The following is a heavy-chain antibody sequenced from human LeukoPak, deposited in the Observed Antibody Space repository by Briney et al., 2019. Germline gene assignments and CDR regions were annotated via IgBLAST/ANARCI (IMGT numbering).Heavy chain of an antibody. CDR1: GFTFSDYY. CDR3: ARSIPYGTTWYGRSDY. Sequence: GGSLRLSCAASGFTFSDYYMSWIRQAPGKGLEWVSYISSSGSTIYYADSVKGRFTISRDNAKNSLYLQMNSLRAEDTAIYYCARSIPYGTTWYGRSDYWGQGTLVTVSS. J-gene: IGHJ4*02. CDR2: ISSSGSTI. D-gene: IGHD6-13*01. V-gene: IGHV3-11*01.